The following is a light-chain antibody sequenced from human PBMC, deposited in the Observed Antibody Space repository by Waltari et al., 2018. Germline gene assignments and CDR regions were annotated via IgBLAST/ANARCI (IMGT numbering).Light chain of an antibody. V-gene: IGLV3-21*02. CDR1: NIGGKT. Sequence: SYVLTQPPSVSVAPGQTATITCGGNNIGGKTVHWYHQKPGQAPVLVVYDDYYRPSGVRERFSGSNAGNTAALTISWVEAGDEADYYCQVWDSSSDRPVFGGGTKVFVL. CDR2: DDY. J-gene: IGLJ3*02. CDR3: QVWDSSSDRPV.